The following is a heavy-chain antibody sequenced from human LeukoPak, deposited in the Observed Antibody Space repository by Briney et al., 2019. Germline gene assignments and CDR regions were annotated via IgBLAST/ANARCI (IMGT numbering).Heavy chain of an antibody. Sequence: GGFLRLSCAASGFTFSDYYMSWIRQAPGKGLEWVSYISSSGSTIYYADSVKGRFTISRDNAKNSLYLQMNSLRAEDTAVYYCARDRTYYDILNPPGTHPDYWGQGTLVTVSS. V-gene: IGHV3-11*01. CDR3: ARDRTYYDILNPPGTHPDY. D-gene: IGHD3-9*01. CDR2: ISSSGSTI. J-gene: IGHJ4*02. CDR1: GFTFSDYY.